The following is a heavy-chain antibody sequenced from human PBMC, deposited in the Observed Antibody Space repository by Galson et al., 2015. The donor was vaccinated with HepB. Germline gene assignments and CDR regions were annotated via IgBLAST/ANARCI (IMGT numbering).Heavy chain of an antibody. J-gene: IGHJ4*02. D-gene: IGHD6-19*01. Sequence: SLRLSCAASGFTFSSYGMHWVRQAPGKGLEWVAVISYDGSNKYYADSVKGRFTISRDNSKNTLYLQMNSLRAEDTAVYYCAKDSSGWYTFDYWGQGTLVTVSS. CDR3: AKDSSGWYTFDY. CDR2: ISYDGSNK. CDR1: GFTFSSYG. V-gene: IGHV3-30*18.